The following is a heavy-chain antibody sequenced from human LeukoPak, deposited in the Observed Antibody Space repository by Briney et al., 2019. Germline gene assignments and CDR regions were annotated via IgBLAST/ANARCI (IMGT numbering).Heavy chain of an antibody. V-gene: IGHV3-43*01. J-gene: IGHJ4*02. CDR1: GFTFSSYA. D-gene: IGHD1-26*01. CDR2: ISRDGSGT. Sequence: PGGSLRLSCAASGFTFSSYAMHWVRQAPGKGLQWVSLISRDGSGTYYADSVKGRFTISRDNSKNSLYLQMNSLRTEDTAFYYCAKDTDTGRHLDFDYWGQGTLVTVSS. CDR3: AKDTDTGRHLDFDY.